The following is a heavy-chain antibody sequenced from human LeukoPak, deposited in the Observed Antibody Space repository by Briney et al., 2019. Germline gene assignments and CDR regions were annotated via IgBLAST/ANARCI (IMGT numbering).Heavy chain of an antibody. Sequence: SETLSLTCTVSGGSINNYYWSWIRQPAGKGLEWIGRIYTRGSTNYNPSLKSRVTISVDASKNQFSLKLSSVTAADTAVYYCARGRYCSADICSGGDAFDIWGQGTMVSVSS. J-gene: IGHJ3*02. D-gene: IGHD2-15*01. CDR1: GGSINNYY. CDR3: ARGRYCSADICSGGDAFDI. CDR2: IYTRGST. V-gene: IGHV4-4*07.